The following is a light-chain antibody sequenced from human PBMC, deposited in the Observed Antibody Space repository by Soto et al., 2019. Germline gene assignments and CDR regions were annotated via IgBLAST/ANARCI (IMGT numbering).Light chain of an antibody. J-gene: IGKJ4*01. Sequence: EIVMTQSPATLSVSPGEGATLSCRASQSVSTHLAWYQQIPGQAPRLLIYDASNRATGIPARFSGSGSGTDFTLTISSLEPEDFAVYYCQEGTYWPAFGGGTKVDIK. CDR3: QEGTYWPA. CDR1: QSVSTH. CDR2: DAS. V-gene: IGKV3-11*01.